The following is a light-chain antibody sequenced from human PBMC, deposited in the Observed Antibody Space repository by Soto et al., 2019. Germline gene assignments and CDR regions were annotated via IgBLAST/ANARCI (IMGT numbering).Light chain of an antibody. CDR1: QGVSRW. J-gene: IGKJ1*01. V-gene: IGKV1D-12*01. CDR3: QPYNSDSRT. CDR2: AAS. Sequence: DIQMTQSPSSVSASVGDRVTITCRASQGVSRWLAWYQQKPGRAPKLLIYAASSLQSGVPSRFSGSGSGTDFTLTISSLRPEDFATYYCQPYNSDSRTFGQGTKVEAK.